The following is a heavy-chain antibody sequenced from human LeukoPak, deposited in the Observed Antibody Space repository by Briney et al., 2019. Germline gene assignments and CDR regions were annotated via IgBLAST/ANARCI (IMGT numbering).Heavy chain of an antibody. CDR3: AKDMALGGITILGVVIGFDY. CDR2: ISYDGSNK. Sequence: PGGSLRLSCAASGFTFSSYAMSWVRQAPGKGLEWVAVISYDGSNKYYADSVKGRFTISRDNSKNTLYLQMNSLRAEDTALYYCAKDMALGGITILGVVIGFDYWGQGTLVTVSS. V-gene: IGHV3-30-3*01. CDR1: GFTFSSYA. D-gene: IGHD3-3*01. J-gene: IGHJ4*02.